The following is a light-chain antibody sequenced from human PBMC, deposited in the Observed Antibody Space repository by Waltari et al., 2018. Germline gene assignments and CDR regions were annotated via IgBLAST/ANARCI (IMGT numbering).Light chain of an antibody. Sequence: DIVMTQSPDYLAVSLGERATINCKSSQRVLYSSNNKNYLAWYQQKPGKPPKLLIYWASTRESGVPDRFSGSGSGTDFTLTISSLQAEDVAVYYCQQYYSTPRWTFGQGTKVEIK. J-gene: IGKJ1*01. CDR1: QRVLYSSNNKNY. CDR3: QQYYSTPRWT. V-gene: IGKV4-1*01. CDR2: WAS.